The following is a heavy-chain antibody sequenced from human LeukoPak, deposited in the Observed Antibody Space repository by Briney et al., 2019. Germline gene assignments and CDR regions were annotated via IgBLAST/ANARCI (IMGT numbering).Heavy chain of an antibody. Sequence: PSETLSLTCTVSGGSISSGDYYWSWIRQPPGKGLEWIGYIYYSGSTYYNPSLKSRVTISVDTSKNQFSLKLSSVTAADTAVYYCARRRYCSSTSCYKWFDPWGQGTLVTVSS. CDR1: GGSISSGDYY. V-gene: IGHV4-30-4*01. J-gene: IGHJ5*02. CDR2: IYYSGST. CDR3: ARRRYCSSTSCYKWFDP. D-gene: IGHD2-2*02.